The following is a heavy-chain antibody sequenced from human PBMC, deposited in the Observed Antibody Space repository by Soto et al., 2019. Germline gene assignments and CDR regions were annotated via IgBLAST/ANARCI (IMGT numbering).Heavy chain of an antibody. D-gene: IGHD3-22*01. CDR3: TRAADSRGKYYTY. CDR2: IRSKAYGGTT. J-gene: IGHJ4*02. Sequence: PGGSLRLSCTASGFTFGDYAMSWFRQAPGKGLEWVGFIRSKAYGGTTEYAASVKGRFTISRDDSKSIAYLQMNSLKTEDTAVYYCTRAADSRGKYYTYWGQGTLVTVSS. CDR1: GFTFGDYA. V-gene: IGHV3-49*03.